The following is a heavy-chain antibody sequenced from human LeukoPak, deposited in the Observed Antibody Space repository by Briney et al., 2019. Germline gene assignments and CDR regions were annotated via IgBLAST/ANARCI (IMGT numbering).Heavy chain of an antibody. D-gene: IGHD2-15*01. CDR3: TRGPRPLRYCSGGSCPSYYSGMDV. V-gene: IGHV3-30*04. CDR1: GFTFSDYA. Sequence: PGGSLRLSCAASGFTFSDYAMHWVRLAPGKGLGWVAVISFDGNNKYYADSVKGRFTISRDNSKNTLFLQMNSLRVEDTAVYSCTRGPRPLRYCSGGSCPSYYSGMDVWGLGTTVTVSS. J-gene: IGHJ6*02. CDR2: ISFDGNNK.